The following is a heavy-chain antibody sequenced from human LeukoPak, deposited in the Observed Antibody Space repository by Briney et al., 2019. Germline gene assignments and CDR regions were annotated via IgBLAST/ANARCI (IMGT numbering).Heavy chain of an antibody. D-gene: IGHD3-22*01. J-gene: IGHJ4*02. CDR3: ARKDFSSGSFTY. Sequence: GGSLRLSCAVSGFTSSVYYMSRLRQAPGKGLEWISYIGLSGYPLDYADSVKGRFTISRDNAKNSLYLEMNSLRAEDTAVYYCARKDFSSGSFTYWGQGTLVTVSS. CDR2: IGLSGYPL. V-gene: IGHV3-11*04. CDR1: GFTSSVYY.